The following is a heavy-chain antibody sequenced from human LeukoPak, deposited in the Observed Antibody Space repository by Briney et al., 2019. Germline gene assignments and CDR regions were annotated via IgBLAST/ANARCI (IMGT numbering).Heavy chain of an antibody. Sequence: GGSLRLSCAVSGFTFDDYAMHWVRQVPGKGLEWVSGINWNSDSIGCADSVKGRFTTSRDNAKNSLYLQMNSLRAEDTAFYYCAINGGGDSGYGNFDYWGQGTLVTVSS. V-gene: IGHV3-9*01. CDR3: AINGGGDSGYGNFDY. D-gene: IGHD5-12*01. CDR1: GFTFDDYA. CDR2: INWNSDSI. J-gene: IGHJ4*02.